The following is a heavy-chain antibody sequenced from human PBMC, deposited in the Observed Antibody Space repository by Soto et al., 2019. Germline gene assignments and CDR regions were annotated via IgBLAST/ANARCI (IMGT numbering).Heavy chain of an antibody. CDR3: AKDLRFLEWLPPKGAFDY. D-gene: IGHD3-3*01. V-gene: IGHV3-30*18. CDR2: ISYDGSNK. Sequence: QVQLVESGGGVVQPGRSLRLSCAASGFTFSSYGMHWVRQAPGKGLEWVAVISYDGSNKYYADSVKGRFTISRDNSKNTLYLQMNSLRAEDTAVYYCAKDLRFLEWLPPKGAFDYWGQGTLVTVSS. J-gene: IGHJ4*02. CDR1: GFTFSSYG.